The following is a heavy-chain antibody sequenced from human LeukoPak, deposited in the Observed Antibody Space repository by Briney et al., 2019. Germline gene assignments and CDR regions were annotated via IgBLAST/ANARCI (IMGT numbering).Heavy chain of an antibody. D-gene: IGHD3-10*01. CDR3: AREHYYYGSGSSPPDAFDI. Sequence: GGSLRLSCAASGFTFSSYAMHWVRQAPGKGLEWVAVISYDGSNKYYADSVKGRFTISRDNSKNTLYLQMNSLRAEDTAVYYCAREHYYYGSGSSPPDAFDIWGQGTMVTVSS. J-gene: IGHJ3*02. CDR2: ISYDGSNK. V-gene: IGHV3-30-3*01. CDR1: GFTFSSYA.